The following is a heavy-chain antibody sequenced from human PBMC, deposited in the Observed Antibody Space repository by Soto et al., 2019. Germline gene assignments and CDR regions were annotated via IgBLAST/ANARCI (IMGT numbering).Heavy chain of an antibody. CDR1: GGSISSSSYY. CDR3: ARQRYQANWFDP. J-gene: IGHJ5*02. D-gene: IGHD2-2*01. Sequence: SETLSLTCTVSGGSISSSSYYWGWIRQPPGKGLEWIGSIYYSGSTYYNPSLKSRVTISVDTSKNQFSLKLSSVTAADTAVYYCARQRYQANWFDPWGQGTLVTV. V-gene: IGHV4-39*01. CDR2: IYYSGST.